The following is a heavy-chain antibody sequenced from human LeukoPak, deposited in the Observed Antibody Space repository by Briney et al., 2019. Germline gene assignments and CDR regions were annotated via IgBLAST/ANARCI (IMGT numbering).Heavy chain of an antibody. V-gene: IGHV3-7*05. CDR1: GFRFSGYW. CDR3: ARPYRYGDYASFDN. J-gene: IGHJ4*02. CDR2: IKEEGSEK. D-gene: IGHD4-17*01. Sequence: GGSLRLSCAASGFRFSGYWMSWVRQAPGKGLEWVANIKEEGSEKYYVDSVRGRFTISRDNAKNSLYLQVNSLRAEDTAVYYCARPYRYGDYASFDNWGQGTLVTVTS.